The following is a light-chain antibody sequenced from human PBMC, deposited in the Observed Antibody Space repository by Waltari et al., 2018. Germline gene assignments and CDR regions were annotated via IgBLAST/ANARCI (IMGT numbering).Light chain of an antibody. J-gene: IGKJ3*01. CDR2: KAS. CDR1: QSISRW. CDR3: QHYNSFSALFT. V-gene: IGKV1-5*03. Sequence: DIQMPHSPSTVSASVGDRVTITCRASQSISRWLAWYKQNPGKAPKLLIHKASSLQSGVQSRFSGSGSGTEFTLNITSLQPDDFATYYCQHYNSFSALFTFGPGTQVDIK.